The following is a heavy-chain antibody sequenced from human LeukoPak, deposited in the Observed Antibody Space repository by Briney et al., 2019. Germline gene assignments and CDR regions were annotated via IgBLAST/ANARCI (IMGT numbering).Heavy chain of an antibody. V-gene: IGHV3-21*01. CDR2: ISSNNNI. CDR1: VFSFSSYS. CDR3: GREDCNNVRCYGASDA. Sequence: GGSLRLSCAASVFSFSSYSMNWVRQAPGKGLEWVSSISSNNNIYYADSVKGRFTISRDNAKNSLSLQMNSLRGEDTAVYYCGREDCNNVRCYGASDAWGQGTLVTVSS. D-gene: IGHD2-2*01. J-gene: IGHJ5*02.